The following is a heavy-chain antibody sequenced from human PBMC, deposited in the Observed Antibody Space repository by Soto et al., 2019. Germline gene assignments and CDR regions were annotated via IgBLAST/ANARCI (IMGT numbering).Heavy chain of an antibody. Sequence: GGSLRLSCAASGLTFSSYAMSWVRQAPGKGLEWVSAISGSGGSTYYADSVKGRFTISRDNSKNTLYLQMNSLRAEDTAVYYCAKEVRHHYALKRDDAVDIWRQGTMGTAS. J-gene: IGHJ3*02. V-gene: IGHV3-23*01. D-gene: IGHD3-3*01. CDR3: AKEVRHHYALKRDDAVDI. CDR2: ISGSGGST. CDR1: GLTFSSYA.